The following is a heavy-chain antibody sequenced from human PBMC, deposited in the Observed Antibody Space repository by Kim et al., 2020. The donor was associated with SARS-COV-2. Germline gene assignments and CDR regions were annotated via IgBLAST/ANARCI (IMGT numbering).Heavy chain of an antibody. J-gene: IGHJ4*02. V-gene: IGHV1-2*04. D-gene: IGHD1-26*01. CDR1: GYTFTGYY. Sequence: ASVKVSCKASGYTFTGYYMHWVRQAPGQGLEWMGWINPNSGGTNYAQKFQGWVTMTRDTSISTAYMELSRLRSDDTAVYYCARDRGAETRGVLAYWGQGTLVTVSS. CDR3: ARDRGAETRGVLAY. CDR2: INPNSGGT.